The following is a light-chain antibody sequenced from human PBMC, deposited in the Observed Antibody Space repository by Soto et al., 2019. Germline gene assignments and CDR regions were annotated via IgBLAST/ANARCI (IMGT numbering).Light chain of an antibody. Sequence: EIVMTQSPATLSVSPGERATLSCRASQSFSSNLAWYQHKPGQAPRLLIYGASTMATGIPARFSGSGSGTEFTLTISSLQSEDFEVYYCQQYNNWPPLTFGGATKVEIK. V-gene: IGKV3-15*01. CDR3: QQYNNWPPLT. CDR1: QSFSSN. CDR2: GAS. J-gene: IGKJ4*01.